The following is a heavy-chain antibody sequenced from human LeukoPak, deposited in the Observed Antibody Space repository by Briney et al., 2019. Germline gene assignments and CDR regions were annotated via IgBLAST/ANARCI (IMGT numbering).Heavy chain of an antibody. CDR1: GGSISSFF. V-gene: IGHV4-59*01. CDR3: ARGFSGVVARD. J-gene: IGHJ4*02. CDR2: MHYSGDT. D-gene: IGHD2-15*01. Sequence: PSETLSLTCTVSGGSISSFFWSWIRQPPGKGLEWIGSMHYSGDTKYNPSLKSRVSLSIDTSRQQFSLRLSSVSAADTAVYYCARGFSGVVARDWGQGTLVTVSS.